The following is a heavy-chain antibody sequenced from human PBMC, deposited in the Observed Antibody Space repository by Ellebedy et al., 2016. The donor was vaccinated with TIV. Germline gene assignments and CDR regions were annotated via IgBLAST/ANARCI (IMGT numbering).Heavy chain of an antibody. Sequence: SVKVSXXASGGTFSSYAISWVRQAPGQGLEWMGGIIPIFGTANYAQKLQGRVTMTTDTSTSTAYMELRSLRSDDTAVYYCASSVGGDSYFDYWGQGTLVTVSS. CDR2: IIPIFGTA. J-gene: IGHJ4*02. CDR3: ASSVGGDSYFDY. CDR1: GGTFSSYA. V-gene: IGHV1-69*05. D-gene: IGHD2-21*02.